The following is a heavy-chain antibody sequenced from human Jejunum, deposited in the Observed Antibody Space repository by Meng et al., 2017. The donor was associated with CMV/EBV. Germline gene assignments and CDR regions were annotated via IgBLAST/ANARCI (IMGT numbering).Heavy chain of an antibody. CDR3: AKGKSYFFEY. D-gene: IGHD3-10*01. CDR2: ISGGGPPK. CDR1: GFTFSNFR. J-gene: IGHJ4*02. Sequence: SCAASGFTFSNFRMNWVRQAPGKGLEWVAYISGGGPPKSYADSMKGRITISRDNAKNSLYLQIDNVGVDDTAVYYCAKGKSYFFEYWGPGALVTVSS. V-gene: IGHV3-48*04.